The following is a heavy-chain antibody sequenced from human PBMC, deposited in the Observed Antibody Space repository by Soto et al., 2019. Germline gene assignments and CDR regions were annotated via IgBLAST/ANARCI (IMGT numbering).Heavy chain of an antibody. J-gene: IGHJ4*02. CDR1: GGSISGHY. D-gene: IGHD6-19*01. CDR2: IFYSGST. CDR3: ARVGSSGWSPDY. Sequence: SETLSLTCSVSGGSISGHYWTWIRQSPGKGLEWIGYIFYSGSTNYNPSLKSRVTISVDTSKNQFSLKMSSVTVADTAVYYCARVGSSGWSPDYWGRGTLVTVSS. V-gene: IGHV4-59*11.